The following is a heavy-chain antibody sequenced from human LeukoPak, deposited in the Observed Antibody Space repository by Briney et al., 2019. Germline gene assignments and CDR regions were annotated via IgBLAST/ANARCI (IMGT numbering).Heavy chain of an antibody. D-gene: IGHD6-13*01. J-gene: IGHJ4*02. CDR1: GDSVSSNSAA. Sequence: SQTLSLTCATSGDSVSSNSAAWNWIRQSPSRGLEWLGRTYYRSKWYNDYAVSVKSRITINPDTSKNQFSLQLNSVTPEDTAVYYCARAYFLAAAGTVHFDYWGQGTLVTVSS. CDR3: ARAYFLAAAGTVHFDY. CDR2: TYYRSKWYN. V-gene: IGHV6-1*01.